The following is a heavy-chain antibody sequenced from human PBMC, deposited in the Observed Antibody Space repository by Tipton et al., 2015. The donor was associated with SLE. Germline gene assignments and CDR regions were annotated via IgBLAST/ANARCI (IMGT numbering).Heavy chain of an antibody. Sequence: GLVKPSETLSLTCTVSGGSVSSSNYYWGWIRQPPGKGLEWIGTIFYGESTYYNPSLKSRVTISIGTSKNHFSLKLTSVTAADTAVYYCARDSRIGWFDPWGQGTLVTVSS. CDR2: IFYGEST. D-gene: IGHD2-15*01. CDR1: GGSVSSSNYY. J-gene: IGHJ5*02. V-gene: IGHV4-39*07. CDR3: ARDSRIGWFDP.